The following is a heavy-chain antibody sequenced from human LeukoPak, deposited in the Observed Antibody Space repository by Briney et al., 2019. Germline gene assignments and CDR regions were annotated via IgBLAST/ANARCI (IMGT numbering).Heavy chain of an antibody. V-gene: IGHV1-18*01. Sequence: ASVKVSCKASGYTFSSYGISWVRQAPGQGLEWMGWISGYNGNTNYAQQVQGGVSMTTDTSTSTAYMELRSLKSDDTAVYYCARQSTGGSYYATYLQQWGQGTLVTVSS. CDR3: ARQSTGGSYYATYLQQ. CDR1: GYTFSSYG. J-gene: IGHJ1*01. CDR2: ISGYNGNT. D-gene: IGHD1-26*01.